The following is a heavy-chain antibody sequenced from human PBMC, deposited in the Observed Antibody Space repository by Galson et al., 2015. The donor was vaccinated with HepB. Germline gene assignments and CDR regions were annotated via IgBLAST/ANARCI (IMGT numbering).Heavy chain of an antibody. V-gene: IGHV3-15*07. CDR1: GFTFSNAW. CDR2: IKSKTDGGTT. CDR3: TAESTEYCTTGVCYLDYYHYMDV. D-gene: IGHD2-8*01. J-gene: IGHJ6*02. Sequence: SLRLSCAASGFTFSNAWMNWVRQAPGKGLEWVGRIKSKTDGGTTDYAAPVKGSSTITRNDSKNTLYLQMNSLKTEDTAVYYCTAESTEYCTTGVCYLDYYHYMDVGGQGTPVTVSS.